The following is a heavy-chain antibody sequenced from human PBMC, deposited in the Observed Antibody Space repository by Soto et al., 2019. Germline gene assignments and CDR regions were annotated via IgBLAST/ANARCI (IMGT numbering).Heavy chain of an antibody. CDR2: ISSSSSYI. CDR1: GFTFSSYS. D-gene: IGHD2-2*01. V-gene: IGHV3-21*01. J-gene: IGHJ5*02. Sequence: LRLSCAASGFTFSSYSMNWVRQAPGKGLEWVSSISSSSSYIYYADSVKGRFTISRDNAKNSLYLQMNSLRAEDTAVYYCARGRRDIVVVPAALSWFDPWGQGTLVTVSS. CDR3: ARGRRDIVVVPAALSWFDP.